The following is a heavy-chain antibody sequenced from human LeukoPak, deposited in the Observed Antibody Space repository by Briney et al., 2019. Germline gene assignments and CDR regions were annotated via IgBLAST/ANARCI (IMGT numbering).Heavy chain of an antibody. J-gene: IGHJ5*02. D-gene: IGHD2-8*01. V-gene: IGHV1-2*02. CDR1: GYTFTGYY. CDR3: ARDRGAIVLMVDAINWFDP. CDR2: INPNSGGT. Sequence: GASVKVSCKASGYTFTGYYMHWVRQAPGQGLEWMGWINPNSGGTNYAQKFQGRVTMTRDTSISTAYMELSRLRSDDTAVYYCARDRGAIVLMVDAINWFDPWGQGTLVTVSS.